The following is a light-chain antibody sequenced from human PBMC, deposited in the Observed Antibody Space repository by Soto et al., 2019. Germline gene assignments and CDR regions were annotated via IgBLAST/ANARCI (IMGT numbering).Light chain of an antibody. CDR3: QQYNNWPPLT. Sequence: EIVMTQSPATLSVPPGERATLSCRASQRISTDLAWYQQKPGQAPRLLIYGASTRATGIPARFSGSGSGIEFTLTISSLQSEDFAVYYCQQYNNWPPLTFGGGTKVEIK. J-gene: IGKJ4*01. CDR1: QRISTD. V-gene: IGKV3-15*01. CDR2: GAS.